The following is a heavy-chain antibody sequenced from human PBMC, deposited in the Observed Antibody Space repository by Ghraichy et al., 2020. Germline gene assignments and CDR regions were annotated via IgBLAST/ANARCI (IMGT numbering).Heavy chain of an antibody. J-gene: IGHJ4*02. CDR1: GFTFSISA. Sequence: GALRLSCAASGFTFSISAMSWVRQTPGKWLEWVSAISRNGDSTSCADSVKGRFTISRDNSKNTLYLQMNSLRAEDTAVYYCAKGWGGVWGQGTLVTVSS. V-gene: IGHV3-23*01. CDR2: ISRNGDST. D-gene: IGHD7-27*01. CDR3: AKGWGGV.